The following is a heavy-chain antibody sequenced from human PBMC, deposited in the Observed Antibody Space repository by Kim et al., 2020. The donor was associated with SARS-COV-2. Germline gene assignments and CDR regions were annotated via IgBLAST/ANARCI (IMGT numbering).Heavy chain of an antibody. CDR1: GFTFSSYG. Sequence: GGSLRLSCAASGFTFSSYGMHWVRQAPGKGLEGVAVISYDGSNKYYADSVKGRFTISRDNSKNTLYLQMNSLRAEDTAVYYCASDRDYYYGSGSCEYWG. CDR3: ASDRDYYYGSGSCEY. D-gene: IGHD3-10*01. CDR2: ISYDGSNK. J-gene: IGHJ4*01. V-gene: IGHV3-33*05.